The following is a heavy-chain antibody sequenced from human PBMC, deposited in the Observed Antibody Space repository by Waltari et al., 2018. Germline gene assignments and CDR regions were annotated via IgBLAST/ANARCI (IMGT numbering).Heavy chain of an antibody. CDR2: IRYDGSNK. J-gene: IGHJ3*02. CDR1: GFTFSSYG. D-gene: IGHD6-13*01. V-gene: IGHV3-30*02. CDR3: AKLLLGSSWYPADAFDI. Sequence: QVQLVEYGGGVVQPGGSLRLYCAASGFTFSSYGLHWVPQASVPGLEWVAFIRYDGSNKYYADSVKGRFTISRDNSKNTLYLQMNSLRAEDTAVYYCAKLLLGSSWYPADAFDIWGQGTMVTVSS.